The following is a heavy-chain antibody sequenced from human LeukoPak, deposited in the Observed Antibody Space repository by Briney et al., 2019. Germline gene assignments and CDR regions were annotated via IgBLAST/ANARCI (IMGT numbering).Heavy chain of an antibody. D-gene: IGHD3-22*01. CDR2: IKSKTDGGTT. V-gene: IGHV3-15*01. CDR3: TSDYYYTSGYYPGY. J-gene: IGHJ4*02. CDR1: GFTFSNAW. Sequence: GSLRLSCAASGFTFSNAWMSWVRQAPGKGLEWVGRIKSKTDGGTTDYAAPVKGRFTISREDSKNTLYLQINSLKAEDTALYYCTSDYYYTSGYYPGYWGQGTLVTVSS.